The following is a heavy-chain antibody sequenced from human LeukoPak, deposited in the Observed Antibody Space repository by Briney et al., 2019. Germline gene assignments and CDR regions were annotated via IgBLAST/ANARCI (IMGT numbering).Heavy chain of an antibody. D-gene: IGHD6-13*01. V-gene: IGHV3-21*01. Sequence: GGSLRLSCAASGFTFSSYSMNWVRQAPGKGLEWVSSISSSSSYIYYADSVKGRFTISRDNAKNSLHLQMNSLRAEDTAVYYWAREWGSSSPLDYWGQGTLVTVSS. J-gene: IGHJ4*02. CDR3: AREWGSSSPLDY. CDR1: GFTFSSYS. CDR2: ISSSSSYI.